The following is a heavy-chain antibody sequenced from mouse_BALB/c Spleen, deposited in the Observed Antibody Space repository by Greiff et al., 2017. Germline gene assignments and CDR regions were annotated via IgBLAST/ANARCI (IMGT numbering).Heavy chain of an antibody. J-gene: IGHJ1*01. Sequence: EVKLQESGAELVKPGASVKLSCTASGFNIKDTYMHWVKQRPEQGLEWIGRIDPANGNTKYDPKFQGKATITADTSSNTAYLQLSSLTSEDTAVYYCATLLREYFDVWGAGTTVTVSS. CDR1: GFNIKDTY. CDR3: ATLLREYFDV. V-gene: IGHV14-3*02. D-gene: IGHD1-1*01. CDR2: IDPANGNT.